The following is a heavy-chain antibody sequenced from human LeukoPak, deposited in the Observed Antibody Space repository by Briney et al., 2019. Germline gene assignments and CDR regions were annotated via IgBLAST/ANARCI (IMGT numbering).Heavy chain of an antibody. Sequence: SQTLSLTCTVSGGSISSGGYYWSWIRQPPGKGLEWIGYIYYSGSTNYNPSLKSRVTISVDTSKNQFSLKLSSVTAADTAVYYCARVPRYSGYDSWFDPWGQGTLVTVSS. CDR1: GGSISSGGYY. CDR2: IYYSGST. D-gene: IGHD5-12*01. J-gene: IGHJ5*02. CDR3: ARVPRYSGYDSWFDP. V-gene: IGHV4-61*08.